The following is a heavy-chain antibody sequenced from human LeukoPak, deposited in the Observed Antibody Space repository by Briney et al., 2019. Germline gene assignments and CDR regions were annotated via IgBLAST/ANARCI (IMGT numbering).Heavy chain of an antibody. CDR1: GYTGTSCG. D-gene: IGHD3-10*01. J-gene: IGHJ5*02. CDR3: ARVTMVRGLIGKSWFDH. CDR2: ISAYNGNT. Sequence: ASVKLSFKASGYTGTSCGISYVRQAPGQGLEWMGWISAYNGNTNYAQKLQGRVTMTTDTSTSTAYMELRSLRSDDTAVYYCARVTMVRGLIGKSWFDHWGQGTLVTVSS. V-gene: IGHV1-18*04.